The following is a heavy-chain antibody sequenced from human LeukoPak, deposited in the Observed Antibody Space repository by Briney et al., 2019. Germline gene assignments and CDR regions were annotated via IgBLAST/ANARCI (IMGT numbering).Heavy chain of an antibody. D-gene: IGHD3-10*01. CDR3: TRDRGAAAAELFDY. CDR2: IRSKAYGGTT. CDR1: GFTFGDYA. J-gene: IGHJ4*02. V-gene: IGHV3-49*04. Sequence: GRSLRLYCTASGFTFGDYAMSWVRQAPGKGLEWVGFIRSKAYGGTTEYAASVKGRFNISRDDSKSIAYLQMNSLKTEDTAVYYCTRDRGAAAAELFDYWGQGTLVTVSS.